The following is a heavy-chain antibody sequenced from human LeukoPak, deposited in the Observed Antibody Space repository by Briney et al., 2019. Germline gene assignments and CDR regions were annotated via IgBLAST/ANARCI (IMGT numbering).Heavy chain of an antibody. J-gene: IGHJ4*02. D-gene: IGHD4-23*01. CDR3: ARWDGGNDDYFDY. CDR1: GFTFSSYW. V-gene: IGHV3-7*02. CDR2: IKQDGSEK. Sequence: GGSLRLSCAASGFTFSSYWMSWVRQAPGKGLEWVANIKQDGSEKYYVDSVKGRFTISRDNAKNSLYLQMNSLRAEDTAVYYCARWDGGNDDYFDYWGQGTLVTVSS.